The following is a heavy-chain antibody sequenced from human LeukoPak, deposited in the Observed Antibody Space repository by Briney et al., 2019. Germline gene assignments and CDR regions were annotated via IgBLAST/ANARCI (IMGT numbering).Heavy chain of an antibody. V-gene: IGHV1-2*02. D-gene: IGHD3-22*01. CDR1: GYTFTGYY. Sequence: ASVKVSCKASGYTFTGYYMHWVRQAPGQGLEWMGWINPNSGGTNYAHKFQGRFTMTRDTSISTAYMELSRLRSDDTAVYYCARGYYDSSPYYYYYMDVWGKGTTVTVSS. CDR2: INPNSGGT. CDR3: ARGYYDSSPYYYYYMDV. J-gene: IGHJ6*03.